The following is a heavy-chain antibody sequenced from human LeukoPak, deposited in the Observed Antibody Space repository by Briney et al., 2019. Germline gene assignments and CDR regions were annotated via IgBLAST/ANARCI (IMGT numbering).Heavy chain of an antibody. CDR2: ISGSGGST. J-gene: IGHJ6*02. V-gene: IGHV3-23*01. D-gene: IGHD1-26*01. CDR3: AKVSIIGGSASPGRTGNYYGMDV. CDR1: GFTFSTYA. Sequence: PGGSLGLSCAASGFTFSTYAMSWVRQAPGKGLEWVSVISGSGGSTYYADSGKGRFTISRDNSKNTVYMQMNSLRPEDTAVYHCAKVSIIGGSASPGRTGNYYGMDVWGQGTSITVSS.